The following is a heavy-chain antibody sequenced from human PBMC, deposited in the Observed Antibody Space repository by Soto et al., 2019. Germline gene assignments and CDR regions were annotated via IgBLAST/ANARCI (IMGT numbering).Heavy chain of an antibody. CDR2: IGAYNGKT. CDR3: ARLTMAQDAFDI. J-gene: IGHJ3*02. V-gene: IGHV1-18*01. D-gene: IGHD3-10*01. Sequence: GASVKVSCKASGYTFTSYGISWVRQAPGQGLEWMGWIGAYNGKTNYAQKLQGRVTMTTDTSTSTAYMELRSLRSDDTAVYYCARLTMAQDAFDIWGQGTMVTVSS. CDR1: GYTFTSYG.